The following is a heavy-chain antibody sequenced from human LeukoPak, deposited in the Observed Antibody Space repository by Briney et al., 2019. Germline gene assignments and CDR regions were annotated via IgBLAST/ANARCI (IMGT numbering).Heavy chain of an antibody. D-gene: IGHD1-26*01. CDR2: TYYRSKWYT. CDR1: GDSVSSHSAA. CDR3: SREMGGRYYGRNFFDF. Sequence: SQTLSLTCAISGDSVSSHSAAWNWIRQSPSRGLEWLGRTYYRSKWYTDYADSVKGRATIKPDTSKNQISLDLNSVSPEDTALYYCSREMGGRYYGRNFFDFWGQGTLVTVSS. V-gene: IGHV6-1*01. J-gene: IGHJ4*02.